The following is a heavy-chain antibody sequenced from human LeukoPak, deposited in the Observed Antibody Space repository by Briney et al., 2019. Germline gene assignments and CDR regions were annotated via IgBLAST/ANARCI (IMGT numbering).Heavy chain of an antibody. CDR3: ARVRYSGYDFGPFDY. Sequence: SVKVSCKASGGTFSSYAISWVRQAPGQGLEWMGGIIPIFGTANYAQKFQGRVTITTDESTSTAYMELSSLRSEDTAVYYCARVRYSGYDFGPFDYWGQGTLVTVSS. CDR2: IIPIFGTA. D-gene: IGHD5-12*01. CDR1: GGTFSSYA. J-gene: IGHJ4*02. V-gene: IGHV1-69*05.